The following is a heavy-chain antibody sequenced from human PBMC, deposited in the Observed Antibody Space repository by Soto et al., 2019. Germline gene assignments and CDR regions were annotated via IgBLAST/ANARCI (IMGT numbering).Heavy chain of an antibody. V-gene: IGHV4-59*08. CDR1: SGSINRYY. CDR2: IYYSGST. Sequence: SETLSLTCTVSSGSINRYYWSWFRRPPGKGLEWIGDIYYSGSTNYNPSLKSRVTISVDTSKNQFSLKLSSVTAADTAVYYCARGHMIRWFDPWGQGTLVTVSS. CDR3: ARGHMIRWFDP. D-gene: IGHD3-16*01. J-gene: IGHJ5*02.